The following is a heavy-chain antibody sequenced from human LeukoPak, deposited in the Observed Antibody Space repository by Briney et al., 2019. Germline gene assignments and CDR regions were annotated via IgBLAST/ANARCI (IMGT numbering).Heavy chain of an antibody. V-gene: IGHV6-1*01. CDR1: GDSVSSNSVA. CDR2: TYYRSKWYN. CDR3: ARDSGSYSYGMNV. Sequence: SQTLSLTCAISGDSVSSNSVAWSWIRQSPSRGLEWLGRTYYRSKWYNDYAVSVKSRITINPDTSKNQFFLQLNSVTPEDTAVYYCARDSGSYSYGMNVWGQGTTVTVSS. J-gene: IGHJ6*02. D-gene: IGHD1-26*01.